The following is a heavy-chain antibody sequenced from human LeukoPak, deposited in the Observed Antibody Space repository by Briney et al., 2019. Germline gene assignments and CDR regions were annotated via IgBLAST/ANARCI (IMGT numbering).Heavy chain of an antibody. D-gene: IGHD5-12*01. J-gene: IGHJ4*02. V-gene: IGHV4-59*08. CDR3: ARTGYSGYDYYFDY. Sequence: SETLSLTCTVSGGSISSYYWSWIRQPPGKGLEWIGYIYYSGSTNYNPSLKSRVTISVDTSKNQFSLKLSSVTAADTAVYYCARTGYSGYDYYFDYWGQGTLVTVSS. CDR2: IYYSGST. CDR1: GGSISSYY.